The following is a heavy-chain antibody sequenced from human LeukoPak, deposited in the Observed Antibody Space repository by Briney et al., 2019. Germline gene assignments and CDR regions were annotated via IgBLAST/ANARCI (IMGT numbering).Heavy chain of an antibody. CDR3: ASSSGYSLYYYYYGMDV. CDR1: GGTFSSYA. D-gene: IGHD3-22*01. CDR2: IIPIFGTA. J-gene: IGHJ6*02. V-gene: IGHV1-69*13. Sequence: ASVKASCKASGGTFSSYAISWVRQAPGQGLEWMGGIIPIFGTANYAQKFQGRVTITADESTSTAYMELSSLRSEDTAVYYCASSSGYSLYYYYYGMDVWGQGTTVTVSS.